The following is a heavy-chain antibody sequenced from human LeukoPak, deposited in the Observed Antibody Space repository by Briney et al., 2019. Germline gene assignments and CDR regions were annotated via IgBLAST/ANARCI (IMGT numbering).Heavy chain of an antibody. J-gene: IGHJ4*02. V-gene: IGHV3-9*01. Sequence: GRSLRLSCAASGSTFDDYAMHWVRQAPGKGLEWVSGISWDSGNIDYADSVKGRFTISRDNAKNSLYLQMNSLRAEDTALYYCAKDFAGQQLGIDYWGQGTLVTVSS. CDR2: ISWDSGNI. D-gene: IGHD4-11*01. CDR1: GSTFDDYA. CDR3: AKDFAGQQLGIDY.